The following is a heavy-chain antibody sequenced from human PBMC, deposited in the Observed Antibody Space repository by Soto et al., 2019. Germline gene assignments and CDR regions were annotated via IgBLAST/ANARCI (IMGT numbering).Heavy chain of an antibody. CDR3: ARGSFSSSSSWFDP. CDR1: GGSIISDANF. CDR2: ISYTGRT. J-gene: IGHJ5*02. V-gene: IGHV4-31*03. Sequence: PSETLSLTCTVSGGSIISDANFFSCIRQLPGRGLEWIGYISYTGRTYYTPSLNSRLTISLDTSKNLFSLRLSAVTAADTAVYFCARGSFSSSSSWFDPWGQGTLVTVSS. D-gene: IGHD6-6*01.